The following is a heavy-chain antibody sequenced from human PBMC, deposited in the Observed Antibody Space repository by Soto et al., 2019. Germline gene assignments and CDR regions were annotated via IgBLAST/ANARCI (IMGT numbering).Heavy chain of an antibody. V-gene: IGHV3-9*01. D-gene: IGHD1-26*01. Sequence: GGSLRLSCAASGFTFSSYAMSWVRQAPGKGLEWVSGISWNSGSIGYADSVKGRFTISRDNAKNSLYLQMNSLRAEDTALYYCAKDRRELLDAFDIWGQGTMVT. CDR2: ISWNSGSI. CDR3: AKDRRELLDAFDI. CDR1: GFTFSSYA. J-gene: IGHJ3*02.